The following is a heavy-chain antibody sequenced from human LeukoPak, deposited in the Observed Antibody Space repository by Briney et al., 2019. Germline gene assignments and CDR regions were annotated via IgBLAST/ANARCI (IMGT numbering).Heavy chain of an antibody. CDR1: GFTFSSHW. J-gene: IGHJ4*02. Sequence: GGSLRLSCAASGFTFSSHWMTWVRQAPGKGLEWVANIKEDGSKKNYVDSVKGRFTISRDNAKNSLYLQMSGLRAEDTALYYCATPLDYYDNRGHHQGGDWGQGTLVTVSS. D-gene: IGHD3-22*01. V-gene: IGHV3-7*03. CDR2: IKEDGSKK. CDR3: ATPLDYYDNRGHHQGGD.